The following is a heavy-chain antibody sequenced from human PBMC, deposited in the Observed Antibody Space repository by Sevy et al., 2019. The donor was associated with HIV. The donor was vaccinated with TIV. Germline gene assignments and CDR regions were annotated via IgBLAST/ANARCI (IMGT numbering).Heavy chain of an antibody. CDR1: GFTFSDYY. J-gene: IGHJ6*02. CDR3: ARDHVKDGDLGDYYYYAFDV. V-gene: IGHV3-11*01. Sequence: GGSLRLSCAASGFTFSDYYMSWIRQAPGKGLEWISYISGSDSTIYYADSVKGRFTISRDNARNSLYLQMNSLRAEDTAVYYCARDHVKDGDLGDYYYYAFDVWGQRTTVTASS. CDR2: ISGSDSTI. D-gene: IGHD4-17*01.